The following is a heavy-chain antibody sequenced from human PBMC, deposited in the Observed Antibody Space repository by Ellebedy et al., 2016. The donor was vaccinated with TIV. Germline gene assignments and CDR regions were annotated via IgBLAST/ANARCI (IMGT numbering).Heavy chain of an antibody. V-gene: IGHV4-39*07. CDR2: IHHGGKT. CDR1: GGSISSSSYP. CDR3: ARPYNSGSWNFDL. J-gene: IGHJ2*01. D-gene: IGHD6-19*01. Sequence: MPSETLTLTCTVSGGSISSSSYPWGCIRKPLGKGLEWIGTIHHGGKTYYNPSLKSRVTISEDTSKNQFSLNLISVTAADTAIYFCARPYNSGSWNFDLWGRGTLVTVSS.